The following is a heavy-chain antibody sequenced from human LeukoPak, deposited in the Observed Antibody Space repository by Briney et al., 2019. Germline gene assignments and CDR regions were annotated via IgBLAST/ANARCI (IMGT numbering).Heavy chain of an antibody. CDR2: IYTSGST. CDR1: GGSISSGSYY. D-gene: IGHD6-19*01. V-gene: IGHV4-61*02. Sequence: SETLSLTCTVSGGSISSGSYYWSWIRQPAGKGLEWIGRIYTSGSTNYNPSLKSRVTISVDTSKNQFSLKLSSVTAADTAVYYCAREPSGWNYYYYMDVWGKGTTVTISS. CDR3: AREPSGWNYYYYMDV. J-gene: IGHJ6*03.